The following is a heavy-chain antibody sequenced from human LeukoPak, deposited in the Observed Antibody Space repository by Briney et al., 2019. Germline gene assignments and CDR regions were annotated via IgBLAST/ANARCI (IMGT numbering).Heavy chain of an antibody. Sequence: PSETLSLTCTVSGGSISSSSYYWGWIRQPPGKGLVWIGSIYYSGSTYYNPSLKSRVTISVDTSKNQFSLKLSSVTAADTAVYYCARHKREIAVAGLNAFDIWGQGTMVTVSS. J-gene: IGHJ3*02. V-gene: IGHV4-39*01. CDR3: ARHKREIAVAGLNAFDI. D-gene: IGHD6-19*01. CDR1: GGSISSSSYY. CDR2: IYYSGST.